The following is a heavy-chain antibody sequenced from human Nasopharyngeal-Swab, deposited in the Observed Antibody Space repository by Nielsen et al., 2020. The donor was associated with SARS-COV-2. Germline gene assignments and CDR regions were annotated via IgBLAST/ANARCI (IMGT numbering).Heavy chain of an antibody. Sequence: WVRQAPGQGLEGMGRINPNSGGTNYAQKFQGWVTMTRDTSISTAYMVLSRLRSDDTAVYYCARDQYSGYDSSYYYYGMDVWGQGTTVTVSS. V-gene: IGHV1-2*04. D-gene: IGHD5-12*01. CDR2: INPNSGGT. CDR3: ARDQYSGYDSSYYYYGMDV. J-gene: IGHJ6*02.